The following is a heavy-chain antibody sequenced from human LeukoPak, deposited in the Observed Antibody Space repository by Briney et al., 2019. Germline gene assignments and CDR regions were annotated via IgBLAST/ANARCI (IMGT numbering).Heavy chain of an antibody. CDR1: GFTVSTNY. V-gene: IGHV3-48*03. CDR3: ARDNYDSSGYYFD. Sequence: GGSLRLSCAASGFTVSTNYMNWVRQAPGKGLEWVSYISSSGSTMYYADSVKGRFTISRDNAKNSLYLQMNSLRAEDTAVYYCARDNYDSSGYYFDWGQGTLVTVSS. D-gene: IGHD3-22*01. J-gene: IGHJ4*02. CDR2: ISSSGSTM.